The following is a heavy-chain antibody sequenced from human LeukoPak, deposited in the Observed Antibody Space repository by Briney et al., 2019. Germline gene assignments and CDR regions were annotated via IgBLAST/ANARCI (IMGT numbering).Heavy chain of an antibody. D-gene: IGHD5-18*01. J-gene: IGHJ3*02. CDR2: IYYSGST. CDR1: GGSISSYY. CDR3: ARITAMVPEYDAFDI. Sequence: SETLSFTCTVSGGSISSYYWSWIRQPPGKGLEWIGYIYYSGSTNYNPSLKSRVTISVDTSKNQFSLKLSSVTAADTAVYYCARITAMVPEYDAFDIWGQGTMVTVSS. V-gene: IGHV4-59*01.